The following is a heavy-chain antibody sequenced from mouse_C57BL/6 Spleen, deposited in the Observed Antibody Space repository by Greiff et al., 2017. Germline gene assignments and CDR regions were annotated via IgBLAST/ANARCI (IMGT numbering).Heavy chain of an antibody. CDR1: GYAFSSSW. Sequence: VQLQQSGPELVKPGASVKISCKASGYAFSSSWMNWVKQRTGKGLEWIGRMYPGDGDTSYNGKFKGKATLTADKSSSTAYMQLSSLTSEDSAVYFCASSRDGKDYWGQGTTLTVSS. V-gene: IGHV1-82*01. CDR3: ASSRDGKDY. CDR2: MYPGDGDT. D-gene: IGHD2-1*01. J-gene: IGHJ2*01.